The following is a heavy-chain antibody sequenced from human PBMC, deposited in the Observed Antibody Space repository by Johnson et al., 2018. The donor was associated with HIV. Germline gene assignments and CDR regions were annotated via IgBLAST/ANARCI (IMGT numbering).Heavy chain of an antibody. CDR3: VSAGAHLAWVAFDV. D-gene: IGHD3-10*01. Sequence: VQLVESGGGVVQPGRSLRLSCAASGFTFSSYEMNWVRQAPGKGLEWVSYISSSGSTIYYADSVKGRFTISRDNSENTLYLQMNSLKAEDTAFYYCVSAGAHLAWVAFDVWGQGTMVTVSS. J-gene: IGHJ3*01. V-gene: IGHV3-48*03. CDR1: GFTFSSYE. CDR2: ISSSGSTI.